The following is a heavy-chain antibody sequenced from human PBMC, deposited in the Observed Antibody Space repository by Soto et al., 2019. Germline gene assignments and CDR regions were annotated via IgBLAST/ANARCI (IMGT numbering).Heavy chain of an antibody. CDR1: GGTFSSYA. J-gene: IGHJ6*02. Sequence: ASVKVSCKASGGTFSSYAISWVRQAPGQGLEWMGGIIPIFGTANYAQKFQGRVTITADESTSTAYMELSSLRSEDTAVYYCARGGIYRMSFNLHYYGMDVWGQGTTVTVSS. V-gene: IGHV1-69*13. D-gene: IGHD5-12*01. CDR3: ARGGIYRMSFNLHYYGMDV. CDR2: IIPIFGTA.